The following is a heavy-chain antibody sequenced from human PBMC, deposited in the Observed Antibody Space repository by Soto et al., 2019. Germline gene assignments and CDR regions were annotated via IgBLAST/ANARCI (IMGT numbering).Heavy chain of an antibody. CDR3: ARDLWAFDTAMVIA. CDR2: ISSSSSYI. V-gene: IGHV3-21*01. Sequence: GGSLRLSCAASGFTFSSYSMNWVRQAPGKGLEWVSSISSSSSYIYYADSVKGRFTISRDNAKNSLYLQMNSLRAEDTAVYYCARDLWAFDTAMVIAWGQGTLVTVSS. J-gene: IGHJ4*02. D-gene: IGHD5-18*01. CDR1: GFTFSSYS.